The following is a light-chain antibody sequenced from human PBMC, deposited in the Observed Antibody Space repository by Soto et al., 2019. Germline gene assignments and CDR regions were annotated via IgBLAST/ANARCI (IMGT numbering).Light chain of an antibody. V-gene: IGKV3-11*01. CDR3: QQRSNWPPIT. J-gene: IGKJ5*01. CDR1: QSVSSY. Sequence: EIVLTQSPATLSLSPGERATLSCRASQSVSSYLAWYQQKPGQAPRLLIYDASNRATGIPARFSGSGYVPDFTLTICSIEPEDFAVYYCQQRSNWPPITFGQGTRLEIK. CDR2: DAS.